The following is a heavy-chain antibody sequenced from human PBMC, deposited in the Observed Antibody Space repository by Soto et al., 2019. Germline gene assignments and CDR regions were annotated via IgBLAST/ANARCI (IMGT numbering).Heavy chain of an antibody. J-gene: IGHJ4*02. CDR1: GFMFSRYG. CDR2: ISHDGSKK. D-gene: IGHD3-3*01. Sequence: GGSLRLSCAASGFMFSRYGMHWVRQAPGKGLEWVTVISHDGSKKDYADSVKGRFTISRDNSKNTLQLQMNSLRAEDTAVYYCAKDRNYDFWSGYGSLDYWGQGTLVTVSS. CDR3: AKDRNYDFWSGYGSLDY. V-gene: IGHV3-30*18.